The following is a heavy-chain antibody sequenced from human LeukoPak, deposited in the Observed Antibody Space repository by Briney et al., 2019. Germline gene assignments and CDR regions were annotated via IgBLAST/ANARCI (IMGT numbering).Heavy chain of an antibody. J-gene: IGHJ5*02. D-gene: IGHD3-3*01. CDR1: GGTFSSYT. V-gene: IGHV1-69*04. CDR3: AGDTAEYYDFWSGP. Sequence: SVKVSCKASGGTFSSYTISWVRQAPGQGIEWMGRIIPILGIANYAQKFQGRVTITADKSTSTAYMELSSLRSEDTAGYYCAGDTAEYYDFWSGPWGQGTLVTVSS. CDR2: IIPILGIA.